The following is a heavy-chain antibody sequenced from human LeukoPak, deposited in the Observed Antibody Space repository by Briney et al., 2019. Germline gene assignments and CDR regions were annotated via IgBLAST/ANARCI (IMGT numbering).Heavy chain of an antibody. CDR3: AKQCGGDCYGYYFDY. J-gene: IGHJ4*02. V-gene: IGHV3-23*01. CDR1: GFTFSSYA. D-gene: IGHD2-21*02. CDR2: ISGSGGST. Sequence: HPGGSLILSCAASGFTFSSYAMSWVRQAPGKGLEWVSAISGSGGSTYYADSVKGRFTISRDNSKNTLYLQMNSLRAEDTAVYYCAKQCGGDCYGYYFDYWGQGTLVTVSS.